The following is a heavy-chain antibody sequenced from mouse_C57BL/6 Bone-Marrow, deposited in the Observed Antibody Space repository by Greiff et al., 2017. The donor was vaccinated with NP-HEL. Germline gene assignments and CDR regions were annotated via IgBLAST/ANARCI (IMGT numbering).Heavy chain of an antibody. CDR3: VREGGQLYYGSSLDY. V-gene: IGHV10-1*01. D-gene: IGHD1-1*01. Sequence: EVKLVESGGGLVQPKGSLKLSCAASGFSFNTYAMNWVRQAPGKGLEWVARIRSKSNNYATYYADSVKDRFTISRDDSESMLYLQMNNLKTEDTAMYYCVREGGQLYYGSSLDYWGQGTTLTVSS. CDR2: IRSKSNNYAT. J-gene: IGHJ2*01. CDR1: GFSFNTYA.